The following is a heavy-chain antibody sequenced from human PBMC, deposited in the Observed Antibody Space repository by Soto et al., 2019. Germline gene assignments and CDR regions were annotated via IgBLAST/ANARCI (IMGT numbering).Heavy chain of an antibody. CDR2: VYYTGST. V-gene: IGHV4-30-4*01. J-gene: IGHJ5*02. CDR1: GASIRSTDYY. Sequence: LSLTCTVSGASIRSTDYYWSWIRQAPGKGLEWIGYVYYTGSTYYNPSHMSRLTISVDTSKNQFSLKLTSVTAAETAVYYCVRTAREGAVAPHWFDRWGQGTQVTVSS. D-gene: IGHD2-21*02. CDR3: VRTAREGAVAPHWFDR.